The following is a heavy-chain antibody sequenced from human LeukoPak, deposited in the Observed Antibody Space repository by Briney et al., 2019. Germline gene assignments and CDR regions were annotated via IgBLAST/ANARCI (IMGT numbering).Heavy chain of an antibody. CDR2: FDPEDGET. J-gene: IGHJ3*02. D-gene: IGHD2-21*01. Sequence: ASVKVSCKVSGYTLTELSMHWVRQAPGKGLEWMGGFDPEDGETIYAQKFQGRVTMTEDTSTDTAYMELSSLRSEDTAVYYCATANSEYSLAGIWGQGTMVTVSS. V-gene: IGHV1-24*01. CDR1: GYTLTELS. CDR3: ATANSEYSLAGI.